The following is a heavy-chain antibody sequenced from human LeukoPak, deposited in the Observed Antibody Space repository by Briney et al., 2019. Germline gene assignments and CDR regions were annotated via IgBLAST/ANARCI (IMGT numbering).Heavy chain of an antibody. CDR1: GFTFSSYS. D-gene: IGHD2-15*01. CDR2: ISSSSSYI. V-gene: IGHV3-21*01. J-gene: IGHJ6*04. CDR3: ARSVATPGRSYYYGMDV. Sequence: GGSLRLSCAASGFTFSSYSMNWVRQAPGKGLEWVSSISSSSSYIYYADSVKGRFTISRDNAKNSLHLQMNSLRAEDTAVYYCARSVATPGRSYYYGMDVWGKGTTVTVSS.